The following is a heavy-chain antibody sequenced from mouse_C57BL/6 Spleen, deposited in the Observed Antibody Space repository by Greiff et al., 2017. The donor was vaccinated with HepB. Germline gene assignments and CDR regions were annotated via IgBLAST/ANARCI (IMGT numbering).Heavy chain of an antibody. J-gene: IGHJ4*01. CDR3: ARSDGNYAYAMDY. D-gene: IGHD2-1*01. CDR2: INPNYGTT. CDR1: GYSFTDYN. Sequence: VHVKQSGPELVKPGASVKISCKASGYSFTDYNMNWVKQSNGKSLEWIGVINPNYGTTSYNQKFKGKATLTVDQSSSTAYMQLNSLTSEDSAVYYCARSDGNYAYAMDYWGQGTSVTVSS. V-gene: IGHV1-39*01.